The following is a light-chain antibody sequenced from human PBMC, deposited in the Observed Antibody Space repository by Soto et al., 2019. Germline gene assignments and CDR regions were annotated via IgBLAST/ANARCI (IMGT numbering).Light chain of an antibody. CDR2: TDF. CDR1: SSNIGSNV. Sequence: QSALTQPPSASGTLGQRVTISCSGSSSNIGSNVVNWYQHLPGTAPKLLIYTDFQRPSGVPDRFSGSKSGTSASLAISGLQSEDEADYYCAAWDDSMNGVVFGGGTQLTVL. V-gene: IGLV1-44*01. J-gene: IGLJ7*01. CDR3: AAWDDSMNGVV.